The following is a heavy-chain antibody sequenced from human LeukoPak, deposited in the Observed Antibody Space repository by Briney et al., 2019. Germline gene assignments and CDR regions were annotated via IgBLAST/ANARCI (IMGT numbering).Heavy chain of an antibody. V-gene: IGHV3-23*01. CDR1: GFTFSNAW. D-gene: IGHD1-1*01. Sequence: GGSLRLSCAASGFTFSNAWMTWVRQAPGKGLEWVSAISGSGGSTYYADSVKGRFTISRDTSKNTLYLQMNSLRAEDTAVYYCAKDRNGDFDYWGQGTLVTVSS. CDR3: AKDRNGDFDY. J-gene: IGHJ4*02. CDR2: ISGSGGST.